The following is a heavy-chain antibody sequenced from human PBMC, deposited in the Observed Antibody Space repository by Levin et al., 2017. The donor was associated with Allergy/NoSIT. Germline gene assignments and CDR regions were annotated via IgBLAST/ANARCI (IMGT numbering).Heavy chain of an antibody. J-gene: IGHJ4*02. CDR3: AKDDGTAYYSFDS. CDR2: VSDGGDYT. D-gene: IGHD1-14*01. Sequence: GGSLRLSCAASGFTFSTYAMNWVRQAPGQGLEWVSSVSDGGDYTFYADSVKGRFTISRDNSKNTLYLQMNSLRAADKALYYCAKDDGTAYYSFDSWGQGSLVTVSS. CDR1: GFTFSTYA. V-gene: IGHV3-23*01.